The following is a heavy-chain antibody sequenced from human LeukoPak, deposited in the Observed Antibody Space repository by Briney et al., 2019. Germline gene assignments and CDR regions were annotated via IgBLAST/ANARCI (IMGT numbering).Heavy chain of an antibody. V-gene: IGHV4-39*07. J-gene: IGHJ5*02. Sequence: SETLSLTCTVSGASISNSDFYWGWIRQPPGKGLEWIGTLYYGGSPLYNASFTSRVSMSVETSKNQFSLRLSSVTAADTAVYYCARVNDCSGSSCFSRWFDRWGQGTLITVSS. CDR3: ARVNDCSGSSCFSRWFDR. CDR2: LYYGGSP. D-gene: IGHD2-15*01. CDR1: GASISNSDFY.